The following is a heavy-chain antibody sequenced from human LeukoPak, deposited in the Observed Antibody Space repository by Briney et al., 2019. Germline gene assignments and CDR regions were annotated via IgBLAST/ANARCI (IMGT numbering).Heavy chain of an antibody. Sequence: ASVKVSCKASGYTFTSYYMHWVRQAPGQGLEWVGIINPSGGSTSYAQKFQGRVTMTRDTSTSTVYMELSSLRSEDTAVYYCARDRYYDILTGLLQYWGQGTLVTVSS. D-gene: IGHD3-9*01. CDR2: INPSGGST. CDR1: GYTFTSYY. CDR3: ARDRYYDILTGLLQY. V-gene: IGHV1-46*01. J-gene: IGHJ4*02.